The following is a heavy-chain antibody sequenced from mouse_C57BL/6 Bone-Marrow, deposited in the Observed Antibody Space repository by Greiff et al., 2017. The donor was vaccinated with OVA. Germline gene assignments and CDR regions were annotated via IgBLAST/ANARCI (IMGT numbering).Heavy chain of an antibody. CDR2: IDPNSGGT. J-gene: IGHJ1*03. D-gene: IGHD1-1*01. V-gene: IGHV1-72*01. CDR3: ARDYYGSRNWYFDV. Sequence: QVHVKQPGAELVKPGASVKLSCKASGYTFTSYWMHWVKQRPGRGLEWIGRIDPNSGGTKYNEKFKSKATLTVDKPSSTAYMQLSSLTSEDSAVYYCARDYYGSRNWYFDVWGTGTTVTVSS. CDR1: GYTFTSYW.